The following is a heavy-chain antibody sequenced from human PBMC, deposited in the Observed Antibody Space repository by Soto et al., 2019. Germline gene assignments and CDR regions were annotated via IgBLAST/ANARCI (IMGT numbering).Heavy chain of an antibody. V-gene: IGHV4-39*01. CDR3: ASSPRGSYFDY. J-gene: IGHJ4*02. CDR2: IYYSGST. Sequence: QLQLQESGPGLVKPSETLSLTCTVSGGSISSSSYYWGWIRQPPGKGLEWIGSIYYSGSTYYNPSLKRRFPTAVVTAKNQFSLKLSSVTGADTAVYSCASSPRGSYFDYWGQGTLVTVSS. CDR1: GGSISSSSYY. D-gene: IGHD1-26*01.